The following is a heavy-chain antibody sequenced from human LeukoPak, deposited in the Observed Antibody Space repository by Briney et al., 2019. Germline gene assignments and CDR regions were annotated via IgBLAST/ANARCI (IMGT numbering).Heavy chain of an antibody. CDR1: GFTFSDYY. CDR3: AKPRGYSDN. Sequence: GGSLRLSCAASGFTFSDYYMSWIRQAPGKGLEWVAFIRYDGSNKYYADSVKGRFTISRDNSKNTLYLQMNSLRAEDTAAYYCAKPRGYSDNWGQGTLVTVSS. J-gene: IGHJ4*02. V-gene: IGHV3-30*02. CDR2: IRYDGSNK. D-gene: IGHD5-12*01.